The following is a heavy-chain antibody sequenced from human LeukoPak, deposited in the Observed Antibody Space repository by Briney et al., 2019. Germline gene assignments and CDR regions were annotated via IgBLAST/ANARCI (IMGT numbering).Heavy chain of an antibody. Sequence: SETLSLTCTVSGGSISSYYWSWIRQPAGKGLEWIGRIYTSGSTNYNPSLKSRVTMSVDTSKNQFSLKLSSVTVADTAVYYCARDHCSGGSCYASWYYFDYWGQGTLVTVSS. CDR3: ARDHCSGGSCYASWYYFDY. J-gene: IGHJ4*02. CDR2: IYTSGST. CDR1: GGSISSYY. D-gene: IGHD2-15*01. V-gene: IGHV4-4*07.